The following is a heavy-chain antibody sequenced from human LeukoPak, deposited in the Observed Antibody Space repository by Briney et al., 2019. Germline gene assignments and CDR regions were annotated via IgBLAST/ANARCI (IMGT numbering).Heavy chain of an antibody. D-gene: IGHD4-17*01. J-gene: IGHJ4*02. CDR1: GFTISSSW. CDR3: ARDGLTTVTTPIDY. V-gene: IGHV3-7*05. CDR2: IKEDGSEK. Sequence: PGGSLRLSCAAFGFTISSSWMSWVRQAPGKGLEWVANIKEDGSEKNYVDSVKGRFTISRDNAKKSLYLQMNSLRAEDTAVYYCARDGLTTVTTPIDYWGQGTLVTVSS.